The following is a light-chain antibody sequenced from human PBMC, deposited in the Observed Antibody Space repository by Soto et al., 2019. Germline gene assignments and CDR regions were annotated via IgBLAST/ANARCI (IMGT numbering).Light chain of an antibody. V-gene: IGLV4-69*01. CDR3: QTCGTDIPV. J-gene: IGLJ1*01. CDR2: LNSDGSH. CDR1: SGHSSYA. Sequence: QLVLTQSPSVSASLGASVKLTCTLSSGHSSYAIAWHQQQPERGPRFLLKLNSDGSHNKGDGIPDRFSGSSSGAERFLTISSLQSEDEAEYYCQTCGTDIPVFGTGTKVTVL.